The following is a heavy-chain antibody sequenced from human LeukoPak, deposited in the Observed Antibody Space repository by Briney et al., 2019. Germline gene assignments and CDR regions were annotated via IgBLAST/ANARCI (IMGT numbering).Heavy chain of an antibody. CDR1: GGSISSGGYS. CDR3: ARAVAYCSSTSCYRLVDP. Sequence: SETLSLTCTVSGGSISSGGYSWSWIRQHPGKGLEWIGYIYYSGSTYYNPSLKSRVTISVDTSKNQFSLKLSSVTAADTAVYYCARAVAYCSSTSCYRLVDPWGQGTLVTVSS. V-gene: IGHV4-31*03. CDR2: IYYSGST. J-gene: IGHJ5*02. D-gene: IGHD2-2*01.